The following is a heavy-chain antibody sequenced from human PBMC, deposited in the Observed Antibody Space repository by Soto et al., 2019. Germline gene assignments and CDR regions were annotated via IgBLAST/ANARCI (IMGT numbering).Heavy chain of an antibody. J-gene: IGHJ6*02. CDR1: GGSIRSANSY. CDR3: ARDRLSLIRGVPHYDGIDV. D-gene: IGHD3-10*01. Sequence: PSETLSLTCTVSGGSIRSANSYWSWIRQHPGKGLEWIGYIYHRGSTYYNPSLKSRVTISIDTSQNQFSLTLTSVTAADTAIFYCARDRLSLIRGVPHYDGIDVWGQGTTVTVSS. V-gene: IGHV4-31*03. CDR2: IYHRGST.